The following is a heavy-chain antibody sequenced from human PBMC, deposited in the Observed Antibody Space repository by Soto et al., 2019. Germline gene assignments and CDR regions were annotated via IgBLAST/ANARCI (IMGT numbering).Heavy chain of an antibody. D-gene: IGHD2-21*01. CDR2: IYCSGST. V-gene: IGHV4-39*01. CDR3: ASFFFQAEDGIRDL. J-gene: IGHJ2*01. Sequence: CIRQLPWKGLGWIASIYCSGSTYYDPSLKRRVTISVDTSKNQFSLKLSSVTAADTAVYYCASFFFQAEDGIRDL.